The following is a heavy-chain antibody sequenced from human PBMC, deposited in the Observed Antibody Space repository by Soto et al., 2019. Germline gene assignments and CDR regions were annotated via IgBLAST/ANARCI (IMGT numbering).Heavy chain of an antibody. D-gene: IGHD2-15*01. Sequence: QVHLVESGGGAVQSGRSLRLSCAASGFTFSNYGMYWVRQAPGKGLEWVAVISYDGSHKDYVDSVKGRFTISRDNSXXTXXLQMNSLRPDDTAVYYCAQDRGSCTGGSCFYSIYYWGQGTLVTVSS. CDR3: AQDRGSCTGGSCFYSIYY. J-gene: IGHJ4*02. CDR1: GFTFSNYG. V-gene: IGHV3-30*18. CDR2: ISYDGSHK.